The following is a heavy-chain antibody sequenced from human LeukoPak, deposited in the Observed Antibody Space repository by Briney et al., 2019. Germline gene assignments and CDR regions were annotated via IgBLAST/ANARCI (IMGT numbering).Heavy chain of an antibody. Sequence: PGGSLRLSCAASGFTFSSFEMHWVRHAPGKGLEWVSYISSSGSTIYFADSVKGRFTTSRDNAKNSLYLQMNSLRADDTAVYYCARSGYLGPDYWGQGTPVIVSS. CDR1: GFTFSSFE. J-gene: IGHJ4*02. V-gene: IGHV3-48*03. CDR2: ISSSGSTI. D-gene: IGHD2-2*01. CDR3: ARSGYLGPDY.